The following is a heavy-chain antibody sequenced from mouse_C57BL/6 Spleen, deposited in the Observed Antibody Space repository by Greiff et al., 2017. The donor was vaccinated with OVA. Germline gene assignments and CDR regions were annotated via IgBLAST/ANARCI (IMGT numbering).Heavy chain of an antibody. CDR2: ISDGGSYT. CDR1: GFTFSSYA. CDR3: ARDVSREYYFDY. Sequence: DVKLVESGGGLVKPGGSLKLSCAASGFTFSSYAMSWVRQTPEKRLEWVATISDGGSYTYYPDNVKGRFTISRDNAKNNLYLQMSHLKSEDTAMYYCARDVSREYYFDYWGQGTTLTVSS. V-gene: IGHV5-4*01. J-gene: IGHJ2*01.